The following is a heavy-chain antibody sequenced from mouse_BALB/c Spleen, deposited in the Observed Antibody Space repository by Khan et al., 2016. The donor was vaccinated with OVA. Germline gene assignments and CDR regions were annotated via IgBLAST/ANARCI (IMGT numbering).Heavy chain of an antibody. J-gene: IGHJ3*01. CDR2: ISPGSGDT. V-gene: IGHV1-77*01. Sequence: QLSGAELARPGASVKLSCKASGYTFTDYYINWVKQRTGQGLEWIGEISPGSGDTYYNEKFKGKATLTADKSSTTAYMQLSSLTSEASVVYVCARRNYFGYTFAYWGQGTLVTVSS. CDR1: GYTFTDYY. CDR3: ARRNYFGYTFAY. D-gene: IGHD1-2*01.